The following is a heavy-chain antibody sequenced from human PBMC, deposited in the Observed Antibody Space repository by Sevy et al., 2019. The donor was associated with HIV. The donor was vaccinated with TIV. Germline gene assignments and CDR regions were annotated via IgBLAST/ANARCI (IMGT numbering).Heavy chain of an antibody. Sequence: GGSLRLSCAASGFPFNTYWMHWVRRAPGKGLLWVSRINSDGTSANYADSVKGRFTISRDNAKNTLYLQMNSLRVEDTAVYFSARDAAGYYNWFDTWDQGTLVTVSS. CDR1: GFPFNTYW. J-gene: IGHJ5*02. V-gene: IGHV3-74*01. D-gene: IGHD3-9*01. CDR2: INSDGTSA. CDR3: ARDAAGYYNWFDT.